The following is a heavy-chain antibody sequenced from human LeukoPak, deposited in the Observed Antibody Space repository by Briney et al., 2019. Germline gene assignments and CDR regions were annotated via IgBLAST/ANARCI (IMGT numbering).Heavy chain of an antibody. J-gene: IGHJ2*01. V-gene: IGHV3-23*01. CDR2: ISGSGGST. D-gene: IGHD3-22*01. Sequence: PGGSLRLSCAASGFTFSSYAMSWVRQAPGKGLEWVSAISGSGGSTYYADSVKGRFTISRDNSKNTLYLQMNSLRAEDTAVYYCAKFDDRYDSSGWGIDWYFYLWGRGTLVTVSS. CDR3: AKFDDRYDSSGWGIDWYFYL. CDR1: GFTFSSYA.